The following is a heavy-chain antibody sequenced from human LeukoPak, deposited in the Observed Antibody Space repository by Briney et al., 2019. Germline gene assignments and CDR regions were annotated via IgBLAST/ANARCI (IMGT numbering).Heavy chain of an antibody. Sequence: GGSLRLSCAASGFTFSNYAMTWVRQAPGKGLEWVSGISGGGSTFYADSVKGRFTISRDNSKNTLYLQMNSLRVEDTALYYCAKDEVAVAGIFDYWGQGTLVIVSS. CDR3: AKDEVAVAGIFDY. V-gene: IGHV3-23*01. J-gene: IGHJ4*02. CDR1: GFTFSNYA. CDR2: ISGGGST. D-gene: IGHD6-19*01.